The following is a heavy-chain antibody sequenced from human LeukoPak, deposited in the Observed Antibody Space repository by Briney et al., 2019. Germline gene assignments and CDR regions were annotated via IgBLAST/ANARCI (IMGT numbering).Heavy chain of an antibody. CDR2: ISGSGGST. Sequence: GGSLRLSCAASGFTFSSYAMSWVRQAPGKGLEWVSAISGSGGSTYYADSVKGRFTISRDNSKNPLYLQMNSLRAEDTAVYYCARRYGGNSFYYYYYMDVWGKGTTVTVSS. V-gene: IGHV3-23*01. CDR3: ARRYGGNSFYYYYYMDV. D-gene: IGHD4-23*01. CDR1: GFTFSSYA. J-gene: IGHJ6*03.